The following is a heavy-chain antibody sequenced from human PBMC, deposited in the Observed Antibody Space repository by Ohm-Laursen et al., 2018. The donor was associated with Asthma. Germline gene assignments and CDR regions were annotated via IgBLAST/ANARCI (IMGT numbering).Heavy chain of an antibody. CDR2: IYPDGGEK. D-gene: IGHD3-16*01. Sequence: SLRLSCAAPGLPFSNFWMSWVRQAPGKELEWVANIYPDGGEKYYVDSVDGRFTISRDNAKNSLYLQMNSLRAEDTAVYYCATNLPYEAENYWGQGTLVTVSS. CDR1: GLPFSNFW. CDR3: ATNLPYEAENY. J-gene: IGHJ4*02. V-gene: IGHV3-7*05.